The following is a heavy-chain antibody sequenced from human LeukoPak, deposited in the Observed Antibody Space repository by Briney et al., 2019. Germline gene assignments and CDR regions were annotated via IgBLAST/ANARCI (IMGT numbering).Heavy chain of an antibody. J-gene: IGHJ4*02. D-gene: IGHD4-11*01. CDR2: INPNSGGT. Sequence: ASVEVSCKASGYTFTGYYIHWVRQAPGQGLARMGWINPNSGGTNYAQKFQGRVTMTSDTSISTAYMDLSSLRSGDTAIYFCTRASDFSNYVTDYWGQGTLVTVSS. CDR1: GYTFTGYY. V-gene: IGHV1-2*02. CDR3: TRASDFSNYVTDY.